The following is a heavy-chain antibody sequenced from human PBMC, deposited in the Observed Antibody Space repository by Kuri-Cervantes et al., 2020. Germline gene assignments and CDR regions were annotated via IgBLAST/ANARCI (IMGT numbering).Heavy chain of an antibody. CDR1: GYTFTSYG. J-gene: IGHJ4*02. CDR2: ISAYNGNT. V-gene: IGHV1-18*01. CDR3: ARGRVGATTYGRPFDY. D-gene: IGHD1-26*01. Sequence: ASVKVSCKASGYTFTSYGISWVRQAPGQGLEWMGWISAYNGNTNYAQKLQGRVTMTTDTSTSTAYMELSSLRSEDTAVYYCARGRVGATTYGRPFDYWGQGTLVTVSS.